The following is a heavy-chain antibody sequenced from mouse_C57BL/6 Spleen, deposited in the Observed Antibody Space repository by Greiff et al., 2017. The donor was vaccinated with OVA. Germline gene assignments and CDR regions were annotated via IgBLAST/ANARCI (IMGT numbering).Heavy chain of an antibody. V-gene: IGHV1-69*01. Sequence: VQLQQPGAELVMPGASVKLSCKASGYTFTSYWMHWVKQRPGQGLEWIGEIDPSASYTNYNQKFKGKATLTADKSSSTAYMQLSSLTSEDSAVYYCVMYDYDGGFAYWGKGTLVTVAA. D-gene: IGHD2-4*01. J-gene: IGHJ3*01. CDR2: IDPSASYT. CDR1: GYTFTSYW. CDR3: VMYDYDGGFAY.